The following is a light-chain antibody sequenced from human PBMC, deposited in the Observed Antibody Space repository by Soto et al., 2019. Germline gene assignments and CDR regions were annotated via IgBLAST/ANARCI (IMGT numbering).Light chain of an antibody. CDR3: QQYGSSPLT. CDR2: GAS. V-gene: IGKV3-20*01. CDR1: QSVSNGY. J-gene: IGKJ3*01. Sequence: EIVLTQSPGTLSLSPGERATLSCRASQSVSNGYLAWYQHKPGQAPRLLIYGASSRATGLPDRFSGSGSGTDFILISSRLEAEDLAGYYCQQYGSSPLTFGAGTQVDIK.